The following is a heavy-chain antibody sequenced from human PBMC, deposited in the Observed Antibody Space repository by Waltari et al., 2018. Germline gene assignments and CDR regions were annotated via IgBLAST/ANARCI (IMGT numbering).Heavy chain of an antibody. CDR2: IYYSGST. CDR1: GGSISSSSYS. D-gene: IGHD5-12*01. J-gene: IGHJ5*02. CDR3: ARLGRGYSGS. Sequence: QLQLQESGPGLVKPSETLSLTCTVSGGSISSSSYSWGWIRQPPGKGLEWIGSIYYSGSTYYNPSLKSRVTISVDTSKNQFSLKLSSVTAADTAVYYCARLGRGYSGSWGQGTLVTVSS. V-gene: IGHV4-39*01.